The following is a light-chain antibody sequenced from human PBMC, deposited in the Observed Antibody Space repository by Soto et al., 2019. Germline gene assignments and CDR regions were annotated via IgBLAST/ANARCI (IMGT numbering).Light chain of an antibody. CDR2: GAS. CDR3: QQYKNWPLLT. J-gene: IGKJ4*01. Sequence: EIVMTQSPATLSVSPGERATLSCRASQSVRSNLAWYQQKPGQAPRLLMYGASTRATGIPARFSGSGSGTEFTLTISSLQSEDFAVYYCQQYKNWPLLTFGGGTKVDIK. V-gene: IGKV3D-15*01. CDR1: QSVRSN.